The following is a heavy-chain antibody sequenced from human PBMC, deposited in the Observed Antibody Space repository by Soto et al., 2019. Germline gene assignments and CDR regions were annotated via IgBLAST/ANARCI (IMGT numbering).Heavy chain of an antibody. CDR2: IWYDGSNK. D-gene: IGHD6-13*01. J-gene: IGHJ4*02. V-gene: IGHV3-33*01. Sequence: QVQLVESGGGVVQPGRSLRLSCAASGFTFSSYGMHWVRQAPGKGLEWVAVIWYDGSNKYYADSVKGRFTISRDNSKNTLYMQMSSLRAEDTDVYSCARYSSSWAFDYWGQGTLVTVSS. CDR3: ARYSSSWAFDY. CDR1: GFTFSSYG.